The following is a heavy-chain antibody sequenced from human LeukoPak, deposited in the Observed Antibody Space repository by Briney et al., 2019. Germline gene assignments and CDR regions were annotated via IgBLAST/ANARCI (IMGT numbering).Heavy chain of an antibody. CDR1: GYTFTSYY. CDR3: ARGWGPIVATIQYYSDY. CDR2: INPSGGST. V-gene: IGHV1-46*01. D-gene: IGHD5-12*01. Sequence: ASVKVSCKASGYTFTSYYMHWVRQAPGQGLEWMGIINPSGGSTSYAQKFQGRVTMTRDTSTSTVYMELSSLRSEDTAVYYCARGWGPIVATIQYYSDYWGQGTLVTVSS. J-gene: IGHJ4*02.